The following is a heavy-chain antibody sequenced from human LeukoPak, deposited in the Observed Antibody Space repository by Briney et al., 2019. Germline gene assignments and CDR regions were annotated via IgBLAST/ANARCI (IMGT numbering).Heavy chain of an antibody. V-gene: IGHV3-21*01. J-gene: IGHJ6*04. CDR2: ISSSSSYI. D-gene: IGHD2-2*01. CDR1: GFTFSSYA. Sequence: GGSLRLSCAASGFTFSSYAMSWVRQAPGKGLEWVSSISSSSSYIYYADSVKGRFTISRDNAKNSLYLQMNSLRAEDTAVYYCAREGIVPAARDYYYYYGMDVWGKGTTVTVSS. CDR3: AREGIVPAARDYYYYYGMDV.